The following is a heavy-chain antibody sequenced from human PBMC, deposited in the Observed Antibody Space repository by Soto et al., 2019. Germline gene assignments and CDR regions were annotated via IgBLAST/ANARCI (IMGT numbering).Heavy chain of an antibody. CDR3: ARDRCSTSCYNSGMDV. J-gene: IGHJ6*02. CDR2: INSDGSST. CDR1: GFTFSSYW. Sequence: PGGSLRLSCAASGFTFSSYWMHWVRQAPGKGLVWVSRINSDGSSTSYADSVKGRFTISRDNAKNTLYLQMNSLRAEDTAVYYCARDRCSTSCYNSGMDVWGHGTTVTSP. V-gene: IGHV3-74*01. D-gene: IGHD2-2*02.